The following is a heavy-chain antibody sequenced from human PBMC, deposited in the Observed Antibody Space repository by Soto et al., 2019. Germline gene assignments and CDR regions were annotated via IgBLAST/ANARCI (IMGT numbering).Heavy chain of an antibody. CDR1: GFTFSSYG. V-gene: IGHV3-33*01. CDR3: XXXXXXXXXXXXXXXXXXFXX. CDR2: XWYDGSNK. Sequence: QVQLVESGGGVVQPGKSLRLSCAASGFTFSSYGMHWIRQAXXXXXXXXXXXWYDGSNKYYGDSVKGRFTISRDDSKNTVYLQMDSLRAEDTXXXXXXXXXXXXXXXXXXXXXXXFXXWXQGTLVTVSS. J-gene: IGHJ5*02.